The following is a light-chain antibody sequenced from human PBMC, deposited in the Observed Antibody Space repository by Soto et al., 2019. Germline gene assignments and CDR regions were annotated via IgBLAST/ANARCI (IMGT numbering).Light chain of an antibody. CDR2: DVS. CDR1: SSDVGGYNY. CDR3: SSYTSSITRV. Sequence: SALTQPASVSGSPGQSIAISCTGTSSDVGGYNYVSWYQLHPDKAPKLIIYDVSNRPSGVSNRFSGSKSGNTASLTFSGLQPEDEADYYCSSYTSSITRVFGTGTKVTVL. V-gene: IGLV2-14*01. J-gene: IGLJ1*01.